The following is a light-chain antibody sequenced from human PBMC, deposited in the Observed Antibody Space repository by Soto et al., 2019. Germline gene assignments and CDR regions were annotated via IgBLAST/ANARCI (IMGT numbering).Light chain of an antibody. Sequence: QWVRAEPGTRADAPGQRITIYSIGGSSNIGAGYEVHWYQQLPGTVPKLLIYRNTYRPSGVPDRFSGSRSATSASLTITGLQAEDEADYYCQSYDRSLSGSFFGTGTKVTVL. CDR1: SSNIGAGYE. CDR3: QSYDRSLSGSF. V-gene: IGLV1-40*01. CDR2: RNT. J-gene: IGLJ1*01.